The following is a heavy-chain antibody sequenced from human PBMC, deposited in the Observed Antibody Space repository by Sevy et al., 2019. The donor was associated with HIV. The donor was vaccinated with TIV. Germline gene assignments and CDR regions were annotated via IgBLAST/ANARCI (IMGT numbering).Heavy chain of an antibody. V-gene: IGHV3-30-3*01. CDR1: GFTFSSYA. CDR2: ISYDGSNK. J-gene: IGHJ4*02. D-gene: IGHD1-26*01. CDR3: ARTEWELLPFDY. Sequence: GGSLRLSCAASGFTFSSYAMHWVRQAPGKGLEWVAVISYDGSNKYYADSAKGRFTISRDNSKNTLYLQMNSLRAEDTAVYYCARTEWELLPFDYWGQGTLVTVSS.